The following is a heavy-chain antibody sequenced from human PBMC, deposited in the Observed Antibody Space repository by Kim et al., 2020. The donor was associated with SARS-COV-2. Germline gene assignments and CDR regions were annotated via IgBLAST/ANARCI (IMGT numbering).Heavy chain of an antibody. J-gene: IGHJ4*02. CDR1: GFTFSSYA. D-gene: IGHD3-10*01. CDR3: AKDGEGVMVRGVKEIDY. Sequence: GGSLRLSCAASGFTFSSYAMSWVRQAPGKGLEWVSAISGSGGSTYYADSVKGRFTISRDNSKNTLYLQMNSLRAEDTAVYYCAKDGEGVMVRGVKEIDYWGQGTLVTVSS. CDR2: ISGSGGST. V-gene: IGHV3-23*01.